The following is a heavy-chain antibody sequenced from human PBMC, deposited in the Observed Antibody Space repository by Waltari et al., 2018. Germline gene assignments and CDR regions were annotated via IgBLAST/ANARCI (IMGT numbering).Heavy chain of an antibody. CDR3: MRQVLGYCTSAACRRLES. CDR2: VYYDGTT. D-gene: IGHD2-8*01. Sequence: QLQLKESGPGLLQASETLSLTCDVSGYAVTSGSYWGWIRQSPGKGLEWIATVYYDGTTFYDPSLVSRATTTMDTAKNQFSLTLESVTAADTAVYYCMRQVLGYCTSAACRRLESWGQGTLVTVSP. J-gene: IGHJ4*02. V-gene: IGHV4-38-2*01. CDR1: GYAVTSGSY.